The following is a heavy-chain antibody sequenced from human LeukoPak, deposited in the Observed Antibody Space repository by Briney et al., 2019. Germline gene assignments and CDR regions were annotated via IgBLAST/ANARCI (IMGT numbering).Heavy chain of an antibody. J-gene: IGHJ4*02. D-gene: IGHD1-26*01. CDR1: GFTFNSYG. CDR3: ATTSGSYYNFDY. CDR2: IRYDGSNK. V-gene: IGHV3-30*02. Sequence: GGSLRLSCAASGFTFNSYGMHWVRQAPGKGLEWVAFIRYDGSNKYYADSVKGRFTISRDNSKNTLYLQMNSLRAEDTAVYYCATTSGSYYNFDYWGQGTLVTVSS.